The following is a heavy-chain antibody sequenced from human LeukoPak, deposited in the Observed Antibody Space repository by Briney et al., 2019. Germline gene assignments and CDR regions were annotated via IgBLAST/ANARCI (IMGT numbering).Heavy chain of an antibody. CDR2: TYYRSTKWYN. CDR3: ARGPSYFQH. CDR1: GDSVSSNSAA. V-gene: IGHV6-1*01. J-gene: IGHJ1*01. Sequence: SQTLSLTCAISGDSVSSNSAAWIWVRQSPSRGLEWLGRTYYRSTKWYNDYAISVKSRITIRPDTSKSQFSLQLNSVTPEDTAVYYCARGPSYFQHWGQGTLVTVSS.